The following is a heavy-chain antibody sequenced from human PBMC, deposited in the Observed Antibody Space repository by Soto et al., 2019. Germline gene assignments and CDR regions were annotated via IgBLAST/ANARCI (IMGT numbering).Heavy chain of an antibody. Sequence: QVQLVQSGAEVKKPGASVTVSCKTSGYTFSNYGINWVRQAPGRGLEWMGWISGYNGNTNYAQTVQGRVTMTTDTSTGTVYMELRSLKSDDTAIYYCSRFIMVGGWFDPNYYHGMDVWGQGTTVTVSS. CDR3: SRFIMVGGWFDPNYYHGMDV. D-gene: IGHD6-19*01. V-gene: IGHV1-18*01. J-gene: IGHJ6*02. CDR2: ISGYNGNT. CDR1: GYTFSNYG.